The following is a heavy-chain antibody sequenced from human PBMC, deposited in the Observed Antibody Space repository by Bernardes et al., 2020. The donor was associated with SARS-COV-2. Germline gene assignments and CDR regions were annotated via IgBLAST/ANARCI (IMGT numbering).Heavy chain of an antibody. Sequence: GGSLRLSCAAFGSTFSTYAMTWVRQAPGKGLEWVSVISGSGGSTYYADSVKGRFTISRDNSKNTLYLQMNSLRAEDTAVYYCAGKRSDFGELSPLDYWGQGTLVTVSS. CDR2: ISGSGGST. D-gene: IGHD3-10*01. J-gene: IGHJ4*02. CDR3: AGKRSDFGELSPLDY. V-gene: IGHV3-23*01. CDR1: GSTFSTYA.